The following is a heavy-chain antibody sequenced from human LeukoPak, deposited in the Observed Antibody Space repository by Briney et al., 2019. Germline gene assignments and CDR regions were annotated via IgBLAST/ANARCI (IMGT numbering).Heavy chain of an antibody. CDR3: AKSNGYGLVDI. Sequence: PSETLFLTCTISGGSVSDYYWSWIRQSPGKGLEWIGYIYYTGSTTYNPSLKSRVTISADTSRNQFSLKLNSVTAADTAVYYCAKSNGYGLVDIWGQGTMVTVSS. CDR2: IYYTGST. CDR1: GGSVSDYY. V-gene: IGHV4-59*02. J-gene: IGHJ3*02. D-gene: IGHD3-10*01.